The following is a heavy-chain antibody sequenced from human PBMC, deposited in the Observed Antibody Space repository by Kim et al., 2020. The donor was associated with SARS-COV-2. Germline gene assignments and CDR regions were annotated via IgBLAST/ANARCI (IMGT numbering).Heavy chain of an antibody. D-gene: IGHD3-10*01. CDR3: ARVTYGAFDI. CDR2: NT. Sequence: NTKYSQKFQGRVTITRDTSASTAYMELSSLRSEDTAVYYCARVTYGAFDIWGQGTMVTVSS. V-gene: IGHV1-3*01. J-gene: IGHJ3*02.